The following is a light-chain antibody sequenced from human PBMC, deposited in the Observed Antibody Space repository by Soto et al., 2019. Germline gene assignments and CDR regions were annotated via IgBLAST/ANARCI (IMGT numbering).Light chain of an antibody. J-gene: IGLJ2*01. CDR1: NSDIGGYNY. V-gene: IGLV2-14*03. Sequence: QSALTPPASVSGSPGQSITISCPGTNSDIGGYNYVSWYQQHPGKAPKLMIYDVSNRPSGVSYRFSGSKSGNTASLTISGLQAEDEADYYCSSYTSRSTLGVFGGGTQLTVL. CDR2: DVS. CDR3: SSYTSRSTLGV.